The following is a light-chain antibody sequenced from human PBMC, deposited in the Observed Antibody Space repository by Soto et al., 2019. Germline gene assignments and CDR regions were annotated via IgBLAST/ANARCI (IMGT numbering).Light chain of an antibody. CDR2: GAS. V-gene: IGKV3D-15*01. CDR1: QFVSSN. CDR3: QQYHNWPPIT. Sequence: EIVMTQSPVTLSLSPGERATLSCMASQFVSSNLAWYQQKPGQAPRLLIYGASTRATGIPARFSGSGSGTEFTLTIRNLQSEDFAVYFCQQYHNWPPITFGQGTRREIK. J-gene: IGKJ5*01.